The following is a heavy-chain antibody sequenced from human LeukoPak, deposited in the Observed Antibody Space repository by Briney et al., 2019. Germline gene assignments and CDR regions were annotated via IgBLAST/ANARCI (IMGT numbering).Heavy chain of an antibody. V-gene: IGHV3-21*01. J-gene: IGHJ4*02. Sequence: GGSLRLSCAASGFTFSNYAMSWVRQAPGKGLEWVSSISSSSSYIYYADSVKGRFTISRDNAKNSLYLLMNSLRAEDTAVYYCARDQYVWGSYRPFPFDYWGQGTLVTVSS. CDR1: GFTFSNYA. CDR3: ARDQYVWGSYRPFPFDY. CDR2: ISSSSSYI. D-gene: IGHD3-16*02.